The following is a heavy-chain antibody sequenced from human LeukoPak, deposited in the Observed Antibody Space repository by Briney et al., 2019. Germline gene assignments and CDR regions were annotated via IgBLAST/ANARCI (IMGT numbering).Heavy chain of an antibody. CDR1: GFTFSSYA. CDR2: ISVSGGSA. Sequence: PGGSLRLSCAASGFTFSSYAMSWVRQAPGKGLEWVSGISVSGGSAYYADSVKGRFTISRDSSKNMLYVQMNSLRAEDTAVYYCAKDLIGGSSWYMDVWGKGTTVTVSS. J-gene: IGHJ6*03. D-gene: IGHD1-26*01. V-gene: IGHV3-23*01. CDR3: AKDLIGGSSWYMDV.